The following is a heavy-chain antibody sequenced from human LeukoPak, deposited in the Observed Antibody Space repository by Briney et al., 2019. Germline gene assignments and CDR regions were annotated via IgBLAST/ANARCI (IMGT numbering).Heavy chain of an antibody. D-gene: IGHD5-24*01. CDR3: ARAGRDGYNYADY. Sequence: PGGSLRLSCAASGLTFSSNYMSWVRQAPGQGLEWVSVIYSGGSTYYADSVKGRFTISRDNSKNTLYLQMNSLRAEDTAVYYCARAGRDGYNYADYWGQGTLVTVSS. V-gene: IGHV3-53*01. J-gene: IGHJ4*02. CDR1: GLTFSSNY. CDR2: IYSGGST.